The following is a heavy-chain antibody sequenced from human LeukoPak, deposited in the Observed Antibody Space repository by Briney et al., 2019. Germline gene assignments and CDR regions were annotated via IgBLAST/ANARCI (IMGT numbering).Heavy chain of an antibody. V-gene: IGHV3-48*02. CDR1: GFSFSSYS. J-gene: IGHJ4*02. CDR2: VSISSTST. Sequence: PGGSLRLSCAASGFSFSSYSMNWVRQAPGKGLEWVSYVSISSTSTYYADSVKGRFTISRDNAKNSLYLQMNSLRDEDTAVYYCARDHNYALDYWGQGTLVTVS. CDR3: ARDHNYALDY. D-gene: IGHD3-16*01.